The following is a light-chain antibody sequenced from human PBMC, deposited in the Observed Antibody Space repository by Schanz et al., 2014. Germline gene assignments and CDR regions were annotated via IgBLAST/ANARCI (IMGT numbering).Light chain of an antibody. J-gene: IGLJ2*01. CDR1: SSDVGSYNL. V-gene: IGLV2-14*02. CDR2: EVS. CDR3: SSYTRGTTLVV. Sequence: QSALTQPASVSGSPGQSITISCTGTSSDVGSYNLVSWYQQHPGKAPKLMIYEVSKRPSGVPDRFSGSKSGNTASLTVSGLQAEDEADYYCSSYTRGTTLVVFGGGTKLTVL.